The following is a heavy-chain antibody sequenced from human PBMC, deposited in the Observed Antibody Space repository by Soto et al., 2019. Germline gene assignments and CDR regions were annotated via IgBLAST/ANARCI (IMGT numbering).Heavy chain of an antibody. V-gene: IGHV4-39*01. D-gene: IGHD6-13*01. Sequence: QLQLQESGPGLVKPSETLSLTCTVSGGSISSSSYYWGWIRQPPGKGLEWIGSIYYSGSTYYNPSLKSRVPISVDTSKNQFSLNLSSVTAADTAVYYCARYPRIAAVWYWFDPWGQGTLVPVSS. CDR2: IYYSGST. J-gene: IGHJ5*02. CDR3: ARYPRIAAVWYWFDP. CDR1: GGSISSSSYY.